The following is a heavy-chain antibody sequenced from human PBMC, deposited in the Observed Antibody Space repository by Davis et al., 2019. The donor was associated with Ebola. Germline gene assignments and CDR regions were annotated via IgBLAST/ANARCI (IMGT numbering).Heavy chain of an antibody. V-gene: IGHV3-30*02. CDR1: GFTFSSYG. CDR3: ARHAAMAYHFDY. CDR2: IRYDGSNK. Sequence: PGGSLRLSCAASGFTFSSYGMHWVRQAPGKGLEWVAFIRYDGSNKYYADSVKGRFTISRDNSKNTLYLQMNSLRADDTAVYYCARHAAMAYHFDYWGQGTLVTVSS. D-gene: IGHD5-18*01. J-gene: IGHJ4*02.